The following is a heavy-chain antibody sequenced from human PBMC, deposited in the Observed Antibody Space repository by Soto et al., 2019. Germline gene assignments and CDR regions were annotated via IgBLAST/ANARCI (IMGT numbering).Heavy chain of an antibody. CDR2: INAGNGNT. J-gene: IGHJ4*02. CDR1: GYTFTSYA. V-gene: IGHV1-3*01. D-gene: IGHD3-3*01. Sequence: ASVKVSCKASGYTFTSYAMHWVRQAPGQRLEWMGWINAGNGNTKYSQKFQGRVTITRDTSASTAYMELSSLRSEDTAVYYCARDTTIFGPIDYWAQGTLVTVSS. CDR3: ARDTTIFGPIDY.